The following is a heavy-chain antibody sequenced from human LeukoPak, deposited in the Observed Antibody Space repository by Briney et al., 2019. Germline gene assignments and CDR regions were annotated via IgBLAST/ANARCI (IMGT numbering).Heavy chain of an antibody. Sequence: KSSQTLSLACTVSGGSISSGGYYWSRIRQHPGKGLEWIGYIYYSGSTYYNPSLKSRVTISVDTSKNQFSLKLSSVTAADTAVYYCARDTSGYDLGDGIDYWGQGTLVTVSS. CDR1: GGSISSGGYY. J-gene: IGHJ4*02. CDR2: IYYSGST. D-gene: IGHD5-12*01. CDR3: ARDTSGYDLGDGIDY. V-gene: IGHV4-31*03.